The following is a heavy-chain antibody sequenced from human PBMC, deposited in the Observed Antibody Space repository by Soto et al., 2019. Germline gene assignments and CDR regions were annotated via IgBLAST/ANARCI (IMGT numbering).Heavy chain of an antibody. V-gene: IGHV1-18*01. CDR2: ISTFNGKT. CDR3: ARDRVPKSSGYFPVDY. Sequence: QVQLVQSGAEVKKPGASVKVSCKASGYTFISYVISWVRQAPGQGLEWMGWISTFNGKTNYAQNVQGRVTMTTDTSTTTAYRELRSLNSADPAVYYCARDRVPKSSGYFPVDYWGQGTLVTVSS. J-gene: IGHJ4*02. CDR1: GYTFISYV. D-gene: IGHD3-22*01.